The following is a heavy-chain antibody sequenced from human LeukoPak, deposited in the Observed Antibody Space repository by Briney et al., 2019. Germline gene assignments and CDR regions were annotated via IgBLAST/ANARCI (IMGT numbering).Heavy chain of an antibody. CDR2: MNPNSGNT. Sequence: ASVKVSCKASGYTFTSYDINWVRQATGQGLEWMGWMNPNSGNTGYAQKFQGRVTMTRNTSMSTAYMELSSLRSEDTAVYYCARGATRKLLFQVRSSERPNDPWGQGTLVTVSS. CDR3: ARGATRKLLFQVRSSERPNDP. CDR1: GYTFTSYD. V-gene: IGHV1-8*01. J-gene: IGHJ5*02. D-gene: IGHD2-21*01.